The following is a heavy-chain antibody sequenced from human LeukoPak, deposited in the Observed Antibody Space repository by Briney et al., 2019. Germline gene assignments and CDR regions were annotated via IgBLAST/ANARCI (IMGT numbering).Heavy chain of an antibody. Sequence: PGGSLRLSCAASGITFNSYTMNWVRQAPGKGLEWVSSIFPSGGEIHYADSVRGRFTISRDNSKSILSLQMNSLRAEDTAIYYCATYGQVLLPFESWGQGTLVTVSS. CDR2: IFPSGGEI. D-gene: IGHD5-18*01. J-gene: IGHJ4*02. V-gene: IGHV3-23*01. CDR3: ATYGQVLLPFES. CDR1: GITFNSYT.